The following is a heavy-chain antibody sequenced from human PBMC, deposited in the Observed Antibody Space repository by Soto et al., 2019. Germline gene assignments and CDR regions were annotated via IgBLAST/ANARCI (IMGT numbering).Heavy chain of an antibody. CDR2: MNPNSGNT. Sequence: QVQLVQSGAEVKKPGASVKVSCKASGYTFTSYDINWVRQATGQGLEWMGWMNPNSGNTGYAQKFQGRVTMTRNTSISTAYMELSSLRSEDTAVYYCARVGIRYYGSGTTPLDYWGQGTLVTVSS. V-gene: IGHV1-8*01. CDR1: GYTFTSYD. CDR3: ARVGIRYYGSGTTPLDY. D-gene: IGHD3-10*01. J-gene: IGHJ4*02.